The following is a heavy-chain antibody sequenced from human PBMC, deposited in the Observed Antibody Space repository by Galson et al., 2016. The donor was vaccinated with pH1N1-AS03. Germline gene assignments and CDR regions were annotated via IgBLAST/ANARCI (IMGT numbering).Heavy chain of an antibody. CDR3: ARDASGLDV. CDR2: VFYTGAT. Sequence: LSLTCAVSRGSVNTDDYFWTWIRQPPGKGLEWIGHVFYTGATSYNPSVKGRVTISIDTSNNKFSLRLNSVSASDTAVYYCARDASGLDVWGQGTTVTVS. CDR1: RGSVNTDDYF. V-gene: IGHV4-61*08. J-gene: IGHJ6*02.